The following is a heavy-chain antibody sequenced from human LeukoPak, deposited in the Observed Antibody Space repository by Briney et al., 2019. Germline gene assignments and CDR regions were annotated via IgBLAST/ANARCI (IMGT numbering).Heavy chain of an antibody. V-gene: IGHV4-34*01. D-gene: IGHD5-12*01. CDR3: AMVDYSGYVIDY. CDR2: INHSGST. J-gene: IGHJ4*02. Sequence: SETLSLTCAVYGGSFSGYYWSWIRQPPGKGLEWIGEINHSGSTNYNPSLKSRVTISVDTSKNQFSLKLSSVTAADTAVYYCAMVDYSGYVIDYWGQGTLVTVSS. CDR1: GGSFSGYY.